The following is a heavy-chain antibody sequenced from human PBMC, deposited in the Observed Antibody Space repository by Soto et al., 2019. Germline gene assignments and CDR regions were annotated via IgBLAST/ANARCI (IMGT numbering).Heavy chain of an antibody. CDR3: ARESFSASPNFFDY. CDR2: ISLSGSTI. CDR1: VFAFSNYE. J-gene: IGHJ4*02. V-gene: IGHV3-48*03. D-gene: IGHD1-26*01. Sequence: PRGSLRFSCASSVFAFSNYEMDRVRQAPGKGLEWVSYISLSGSTIYYADSVKGRFTISRDDAKDSLYLEMDSQRADDTAVYYCARESFSASPNFFDYWGQGTLVTVSS.